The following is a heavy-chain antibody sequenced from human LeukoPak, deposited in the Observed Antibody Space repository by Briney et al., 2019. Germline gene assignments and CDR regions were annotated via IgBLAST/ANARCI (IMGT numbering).Heavy chain of an antibody. CDR1: GFSFRSWF. Sequence: PGGSLILCCAASGFSFRSWFGHWVRQAPGKGLEWVAVIWYDGSNKYYADSVKGRFTISRDNSKNTLYLQMNSLRAEDTAVYYWARDKWNVDIAVTIGGYIDYSGQGTLVTVSS. CDR3: ARDKWNVDIAVTIGGYIDY. D-gene: IGHD5-12*01. J-gene: IGHJ4*02. V-gene: IGHV3-33*01. CDR2: IWYDGSNK.